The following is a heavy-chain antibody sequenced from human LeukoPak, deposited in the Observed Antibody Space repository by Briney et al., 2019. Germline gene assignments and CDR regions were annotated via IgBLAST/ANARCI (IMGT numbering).Heavy chain of an antibody. CDR2: ISLDGVST. V-gene: IGHV3-43*01. CDR1: GFTFYDYT. Sequence: GGSLRLSCAASGFTFYDYTMHWVRQAPGKGLEWVSLISLDGVSTYYADSVKGRFTISRDNSKNSLYLQLNSLRTDHTAFYYCAKDGGSGATRPIDFWGQGTLVTVSS. D-gene: IGHD1-26*01. J-gene: IGHJ4*02. CDR3: AKDGGSGATRPIDF.